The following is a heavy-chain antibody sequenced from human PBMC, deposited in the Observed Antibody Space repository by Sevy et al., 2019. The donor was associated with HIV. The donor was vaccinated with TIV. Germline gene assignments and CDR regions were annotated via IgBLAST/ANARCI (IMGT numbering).Heavy chain of an antibody. CDR2: IHYSGST. V-gene: IGHV4-31*03. D-gene: IGHD3-10*01. J-gene: IGHJ4*02. CDR3: ARGGSGYFDY. Sequence: SETLSLTCTVSGGSISSGGYYWSWIRQHPGKGLEWIGYIHYSGSTYYNPSLKSRVTISVDTSKNQFSLKLGSVTAADTAVYDCARGGSGYFDYWGQGTLVTVSS. CDR1: GGSISSGGYY.